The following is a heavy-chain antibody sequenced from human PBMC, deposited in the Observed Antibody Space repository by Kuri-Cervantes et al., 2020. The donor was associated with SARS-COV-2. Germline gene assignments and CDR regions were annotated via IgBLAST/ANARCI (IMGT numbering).Heavy chain of an antibody. CDR2: IYTSGST. Sequence: GSLRLSCTVSGGSISSYYWSWIRQPAGKGLEWIGRIYTSGSTNYNPSLKSRVTMSVDTSKNQFSLKLSSVTAADTAVYYCARDTYYDILTGYSPLGFVPWGQGTLVTVSS. CDR1: GGSISSYY. D-gene: IGHD3-9*01. V-gene: IGHV4-4*07. J-gene: IGHJ5*02. CDR3: ARDTYYDILTGYSPLGFVP.